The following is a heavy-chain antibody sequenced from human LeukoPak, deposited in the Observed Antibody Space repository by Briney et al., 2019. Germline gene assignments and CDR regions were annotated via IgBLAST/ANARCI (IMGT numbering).Heavy chain of an antibody. D-gene: IGHD5-18*01. Sequence: SETLSLTCTVSGGSITSSYWSWIRQPPGKGLEWIGCIYYSGSTNYNPSLKSRVTMSVDTSKNQFSLKLTSVTAADTAVYYCERPIRGYSFDYYDYWGQGTLATVSS. V-gene: IGHV4-59*01. CDR2: IYYSGST. CDR3: ERPIRGYSFDYYDY. J-gene: IGHJ4*02. CDR1: GGSITSSY.